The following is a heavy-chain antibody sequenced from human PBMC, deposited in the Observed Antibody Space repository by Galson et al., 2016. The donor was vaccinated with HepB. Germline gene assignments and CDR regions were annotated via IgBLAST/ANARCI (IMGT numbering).Heavy chain of an antibody. CDR1: GFTFSSYS. Sequence: SLRLSCEASGFTFSSYSMNWVRKPPGKGLEWVPSISSSSSNIYYADSVKGRFTISRDNAKNSLYLQMNSLRAEDTAVYYCARFSEDGGNFDCYFDLWGHGTLVTVSS. CDR3: ARFSEDGGNFDCYFDL. D-gene: IGHD4-23*01. CDR2: ISSSSSNI. V-gene: IGHV3-21*01. J-gene: IGHJ2*01.